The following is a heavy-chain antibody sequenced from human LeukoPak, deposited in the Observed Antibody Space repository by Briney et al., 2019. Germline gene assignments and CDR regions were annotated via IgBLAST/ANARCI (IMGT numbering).Heavy chain of an antibody. CDR1: GFSLSTSGMC. CDR2: IDWDDDK. Sequence: SGPALVKPTQTLTLTCTFSGFSLSTSGMCVSWIRQPPGKALEWLARIDWDDDKYYSTSLKTRLTISKDTSNNQVVLTMTNMDPVDTATYYCARIPLGTATSDYWGQGTLVTVSS. D-gene: IGHD2-8*02. V-gene: IGHV2-70*11. CDR3: ARIPLGTATSDY. J-gene: IGHJ4*02.